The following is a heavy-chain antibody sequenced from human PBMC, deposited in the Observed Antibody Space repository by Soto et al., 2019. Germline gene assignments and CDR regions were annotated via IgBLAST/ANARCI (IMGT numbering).Heavy chain of an antibody. V-gene: IGHV3-23*01. J-gene: IGHJ5*02. Sequence: VGSLRLSCSASGFTFRSYVMSWVRQAPGKGLEWVSGISGSGGSTYFADSVKGRFTISRDNSKNTLYLQMNSLRAEDTAVYYCAKDPLNYYGSENPWGQGTLVTVSS. CDR3: AKDPLNYYGSENP. CDR1: GFTFRSYV. CDR2: ISGSGGST. D-gene: IGHD3-10*01.